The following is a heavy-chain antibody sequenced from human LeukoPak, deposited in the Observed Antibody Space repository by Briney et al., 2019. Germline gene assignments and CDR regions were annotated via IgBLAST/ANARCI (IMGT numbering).Heavy chain of an antibody. D-gene: IGHD5-24*01. CDR2: INPNSGAT. Sequence: GAPVKVSCKASGYTFTGYYMHWVRQAPGHGLEWMGWINPNSGATNYAQKFQGRVTMTRDTSISTAYMELSRLRSDDTAVYYCARGEDGYNFDYWGQGTLVTVSS. J-gene: IGHJ4*02. V-gene: IGHV1-2*02. CDR1: GYTFTGYY. CDR3: ARGEDGYNFDY.